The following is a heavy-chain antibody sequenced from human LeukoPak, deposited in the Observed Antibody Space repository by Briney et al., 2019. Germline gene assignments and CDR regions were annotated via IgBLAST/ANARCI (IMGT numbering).Heavy chain of an antibody. D-gene: IGHD1-26*01. CDR2: IYPGDSDT. J-gene: IGHJ5*02. CDR1: GYSFTSYW. Sequence: GESLKISCKGSGYSFTSYWIGWVRQMPGKGLEWMGIIYPGDSDTRYSPSFQGQVTISADKSISTAYLQWSSLKASDTAMYYCARQGSYYPPGEIWFDPWGQGTLVTVSS. CDR3: ARQGSYYPPGEIWFDP. V-gene: IGHV5-51*01.